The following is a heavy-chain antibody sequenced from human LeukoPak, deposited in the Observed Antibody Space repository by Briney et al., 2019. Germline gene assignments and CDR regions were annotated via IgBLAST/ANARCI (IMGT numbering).Heavy chain of an antibody. V-gene: IGHV3-11*01. CDR2: ISSSGSTI. Sequence: GGSLRLSCAASGFTFSDYYMSWIRQAPGKGLEWVSYISSSGSTIYYADSAKGRFTISRDNSKNTLYLQMNSLRAEDTAVYYCARYGSGSYYNLFDYWGQGTLVTVSS. CDR1: GFTFSDYY. J-gene: IGHJ4*02. D-gene: IGHD3-10*01. CDR3: ARYGSGSYYNLFDY.